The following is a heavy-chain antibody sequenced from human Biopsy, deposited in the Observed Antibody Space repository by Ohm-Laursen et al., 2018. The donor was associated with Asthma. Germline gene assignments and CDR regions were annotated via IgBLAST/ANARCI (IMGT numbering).Heavy chain of an antibody. D-gene: IGHD6-13*01. Sequence: SETLSLTCSVSGDSFTYPGYYWGWIRQPPGKGLEWIGSIYYSGTTYYNPSLESRVTVSADTSKNQFSLKLPSVTAADTAVYYCVRGSSSWHHGPFHYYYGLDVWGQGTTATVSS. CDR3: VRGSSSWHHGPFHYYYGLDV. V-gene: IGHV4-39*01. J-gene: IGHJ6*02. CDR1: GDSFTYPGYY. CDR2: IYYSGTT.